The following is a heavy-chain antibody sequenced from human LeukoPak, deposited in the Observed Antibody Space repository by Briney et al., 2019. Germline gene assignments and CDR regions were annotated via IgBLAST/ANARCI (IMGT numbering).Heavy chain of an antibody. D-gene: IGHD2-2*02. CDR1: GFTFSFYG. J-gene: IGHJ4*02. CDR3: AKTSDQLLYSKFDF. V-gene: IGHV3-30*02. Sequence: GGSLRLSCATSGFTFSFYGMHWVRQAPGKGLEWVAFIQYDGSYKFYADSVQGRFSISRDNSKNTLFLQMNSLRADDTAVYYCAKTSDQLLYSKFDFWGQGTLVTVSS. CDR2: IQYDGSYK.